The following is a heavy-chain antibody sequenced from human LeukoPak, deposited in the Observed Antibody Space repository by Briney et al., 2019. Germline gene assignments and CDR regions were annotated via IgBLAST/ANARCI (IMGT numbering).Heavy chain of an antibody. CDR2: ISAYNGNT. J-gene: IGHJ5*02. D-gene: IGHD3-3*01. Sequence: ASVKVSCKASGYTFTGYGISWVRQAPGQGLEWMGWISAYNGNTNYAQKLQGRVTMTTDTSTSTAYMELRSLRSDDTAVYYCARDATRYYDFWSGPKNLQNWFDPWGQGTLVTVSS. V-gene: IGHV1-18*01. CDR1: GYTFTGYG. CDR3: ARDATRYYDFWSGPKNLQNWFDP.